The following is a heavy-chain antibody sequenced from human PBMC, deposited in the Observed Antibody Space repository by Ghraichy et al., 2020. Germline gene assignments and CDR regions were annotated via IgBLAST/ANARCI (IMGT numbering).Heavy chain of an antibody. V-gene: IGHV1-18*01. CDR3: ARAGGVVGATGWFDP. CDR2: ISAYNGNT. D-gene: IGHD1-26*01. Sequence: ASVKVSCKASGYTFTSYGISWVRQAPGQGLEWMGWISAYNGNTNYAQKHQGRVTMTTDTSTSTAYKELRSLRSDATAVYYCARAGGVVGATGWFDPWGQGTLVTVSS. CDR1: GYTFTSYG. J-gene: IGHJ5*02.